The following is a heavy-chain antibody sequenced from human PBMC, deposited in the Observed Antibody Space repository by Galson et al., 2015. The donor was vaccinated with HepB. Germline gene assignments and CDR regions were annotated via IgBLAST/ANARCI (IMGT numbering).Heavy chain of an antibody. J-gene: IGHJ4*02. Sequence: SLRLSCAASGFSFSTYSMNWVRQAPGKGLEWVSYIISSSRYASYADSVKGRFTISRDNAKDSLYLQMNSLTVEDSGVYYCAKGSTGVWGQGTLVTVSS. CDR3: AKGSTGV. CDR2: IISSSRYA. CDR1: GFSFSTYS. V-gene: IGHV3-21*01.